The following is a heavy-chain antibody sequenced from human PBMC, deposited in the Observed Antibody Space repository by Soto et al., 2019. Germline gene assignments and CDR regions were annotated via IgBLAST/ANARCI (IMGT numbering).Heavy chain of an antibody. J-gene: IGHJ5*02. D-gene: IGHD6-13*01. Sequence: QVQLQESGPGLVKPSQTLSLTCSVSGGSITSGGFYWSWIRQHPEKGLEWIAYIFHSGSTDFNPSLKGRIIISSDASKNQFSLKLTSVTAADTAVYYCVSGGIAGTWFDPWGQGTLVTVSS. CDR3: VSGGIAGTWFDP. V-gene: IGHV4-31*03. CDR2: IFHSGST. CDR1: GGSITSGGFY.